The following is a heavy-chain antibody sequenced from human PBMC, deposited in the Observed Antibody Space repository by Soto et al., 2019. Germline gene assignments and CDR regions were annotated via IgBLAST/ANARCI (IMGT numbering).Heavy chain of an antibody. CDR1: GFTFSSYA. CDR2: ISGSGGST. J-gene: IGHJ4*02. CDR3: AKSPSYYYDSSGYFIDY. D-gene: IGHD3-22*01. Sequence: GGSLRLSCAASGFTFSSYAMSWVRQAPGKGLEWVSAISGSGGSTYYADSVKGRFTISRDNSKNTLYLQMNSLRAEDTAVYYCAKSPSYYYDSSGYFIDYWGQGTLVTVPQ. V-gene: IGHV3-23*01.